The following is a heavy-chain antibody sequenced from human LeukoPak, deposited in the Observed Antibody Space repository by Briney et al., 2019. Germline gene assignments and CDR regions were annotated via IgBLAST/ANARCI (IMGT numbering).Heavy chain of an antibody. V-gene: IGHV1-69*05. CDR2: IIPIFGTA. CDR1: GGTFSSYA. J-gene: IGHJ4*02. Sequence: ASVKVSCKASGGTFSSYAISWVRQAPGQGLEWMGGIIPIFGTANYAQKFQGRVTITTDESTSTAYMELSSLRSDDTAVYYCARVWGRIEMATIDYWGQGTLVTVSS. CDR3: ARVWGRIEMATIDY. D-gene: IGHD5-24*01.